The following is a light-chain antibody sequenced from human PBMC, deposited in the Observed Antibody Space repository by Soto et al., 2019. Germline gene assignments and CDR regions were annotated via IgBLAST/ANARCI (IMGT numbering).Light chain of an antibody. V-gene: IGKV3D-20*02. Sequence: EIVFTQSPCTLSVSPGERATLSCRASQSVSSSYLAWYQQKPGQAPRLLIYGASSRATGIPDRFSGSGSGTDFTLTISRLEPEDFAVYYCQQRSNWQGLTFGGGTKVDIK. CDR3: QQRSNWQGLT. J-gene: IGKJ4*01. CDR2: GAS. CDR1: QSVSSSY.